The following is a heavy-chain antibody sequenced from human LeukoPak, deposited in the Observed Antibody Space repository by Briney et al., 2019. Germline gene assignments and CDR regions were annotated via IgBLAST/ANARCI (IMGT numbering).Heavy chain of an antibody. CDR2: IYPGDSDT. J-gene: IGHJ4*02. CDR3: ARRGRDSEYFDY. CDR1: GYTFTTYW. Sequence: GESLKISCKGSGYTFTTYWIGWVRQMPGKGLGWMGIIYPGDSDTRYSPSFQGQVTISADKSISTAYLQWSSLKASDSAMYYCARRGRDSEYFDYWGQGTLVTFSS. D-gene: IGHD2-15*01. V-gene: IGHV5-51*01.